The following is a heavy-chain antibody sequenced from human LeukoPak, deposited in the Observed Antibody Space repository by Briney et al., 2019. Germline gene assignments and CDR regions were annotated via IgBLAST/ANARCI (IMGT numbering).Heavy chain of an antibody. CDR2: IYYSGST. J-gene: IGHJ4*02. CDR1: GGSISTYY. V-gene: IGHV4-59*01. Sequence: SETLSLTCTVSGGSISTYYWSWIRQPPGKGLEWIGYIYYSGSTNYNPSLKSRVTISVDTSKNQFSLKLSSVTAADTAVYYCARDSGPPYYYFDYWGQGTLVTVSS. D-gene: IGHD2-21*01. CDR3: ARDSGPPYYYFDY.